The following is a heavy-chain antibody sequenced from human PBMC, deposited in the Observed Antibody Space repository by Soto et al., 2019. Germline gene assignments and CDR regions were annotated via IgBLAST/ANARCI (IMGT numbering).Heavy chain of an antibody. V-gene: IGHV4-34*01. Sequence: LSLTCAVSGGSFSGFYWTWIRQPPGKGLEWIGDINQFGATNYNPSLKSRVTISVESSKNQFSLELTSVTPADTAVYFCALARSFNSRRFDPWGQGTLVTVSS. J-gene: IGHJ5*02. CDR3: ALARSFNSRRFDP. CDR2: INQFGAT. CDR1: GGSFSGFY. D-gene: IGHD3-3*01.